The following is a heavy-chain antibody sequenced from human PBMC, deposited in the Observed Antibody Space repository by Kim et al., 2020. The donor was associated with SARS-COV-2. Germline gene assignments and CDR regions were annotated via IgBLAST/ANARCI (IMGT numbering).Heavy chain of an antibody. Sequence: GGSLRLSCAASGFTFSSYAMSWVRQAPGKGLEWVSAISGSGGSTYYADSVKGRFTISRDNSKNTLYLQMNSLRAEDTAVYYCAKGGIQLWPLSSGYFDYWGQGTLVTVSS. J-gene: IGHJ4*02. CDR3: AKGGIQLWPLSSGYFDY. V-gene: IGHV3-23*01. CDR1: GFTFSSYA. D-gene: IGHD5-18*01. CDR2: ISGSGGST.